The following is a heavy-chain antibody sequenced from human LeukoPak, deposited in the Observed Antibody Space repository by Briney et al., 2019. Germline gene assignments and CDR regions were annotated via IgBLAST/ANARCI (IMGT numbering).Heavy chain of an antibody. CDR2: IIPIFGTA. D-gene: IGHD6-19*01. Sequence: ASVNVSCKASGGTFSSYAISWVRQAPGQGLEWMGGIIPIFGTANYAQKFHGRVTITADESTSTAYMELSSLRSEDTAVYYCATAIIAGYSSGYDWFDPWGQGTLVTVSS. CDR1: GGTFSSYA. CDR3: ATAIIAGYSSGYDWFDP. J-gene: IGHJ5*02. V-gene: IGHV1-69*13.